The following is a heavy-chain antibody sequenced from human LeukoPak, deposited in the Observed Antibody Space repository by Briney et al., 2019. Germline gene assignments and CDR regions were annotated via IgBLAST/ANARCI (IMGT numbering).Heavy chain of an antibody. CDR2: INHSGTT. D-gene: IGHD3-22*01. CDR3: ASSRVYYESSSWTYGIDV. Sequence: SETLSLTCGVYGGSFSGYYWRWIRQSPGMGLDWIAEINHSGTTNYNPSFKSRVTISLDTSKNQFSLKLTSVTAADTAVYYCASSRVYYESSSWTYGIDVWGQGTTVTVSS. J-gene: IGHJ6*02. CDR1: GGSFSGYY. V-gene: IGHV4-34*01.